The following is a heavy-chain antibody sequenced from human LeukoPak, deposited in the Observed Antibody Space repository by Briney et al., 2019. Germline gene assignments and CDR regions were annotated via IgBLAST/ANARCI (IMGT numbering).Heavy chain of an antibody. CDR3: ARAEYYYDSSGYPTH. J-gene: IGHJ4*02. D-gene: IGHD3-22*01. Sequence: GGSLRLSCAASGFTFGSYSMNWVRQAPGKGLEWVSSISSSSSYIYYADSVKGRFTISRDNAKNSLYLQMNGLRAEDTAVYYCARAEYYYDSSGYPTHWGQGTLVTVSS. V-gene: IGHV3-21*01. CDR1: GFTFGSYS. CDR2: ISSSSSYI.